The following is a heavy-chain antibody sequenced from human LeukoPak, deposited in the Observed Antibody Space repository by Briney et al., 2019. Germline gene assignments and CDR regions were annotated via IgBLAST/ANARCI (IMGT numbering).Heavy chain of an antibody. Sequence: GGSLRLSCAASGFTFSSYSINWVRRAPGRGLEWVSSISSSSSVIFYSDSLKGRFTISRDNAKNSLYLQMNSLRAEDTAVYYCARGGSGATRDDTFDIWGQGTMVTVSS. CDR2: ISSSSSVI. D-gene: IGHD3-16*01. CDR3: ARGGSGATRDDTFDI. V-gene: IGHV3-21*01. CDR1: GFTFSSYS. J-gene: IGHJ3*02.